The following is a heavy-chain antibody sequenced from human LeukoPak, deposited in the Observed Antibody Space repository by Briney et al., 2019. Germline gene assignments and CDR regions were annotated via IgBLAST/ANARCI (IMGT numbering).Heavy chain of an antibody. CDR2: IYSGGST. CDR1: GFTVSSNY. V-gene: IGHV3-53*01. CDR3: ARGLMTTAYDY. J-gene: IGHJ4*02. D-gene: IGHD4-17*01. Sequence: GGSLRLCCAASGFTVSSNYMSWVRHAPGKGLEGVSVIYSGGSTYYADSVKGRFTISRDNSKNTLYLQMNSLRAEDTAVYYCARGLMTTAYDYWGQGTLVTVSS.